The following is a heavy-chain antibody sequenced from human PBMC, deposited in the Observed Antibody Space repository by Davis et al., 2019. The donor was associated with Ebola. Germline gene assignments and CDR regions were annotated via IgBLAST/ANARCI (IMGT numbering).Heavy chain of an antibody. CDR2: IYYSGST. CDR1: GGSISSYY. V-gene: IGHV4-59*01. J-gene: IGHJ4*02. CDR3: AREASTARWYFDY. D-gene: IGHD6-6*01. Sequence: PSETLSLTCTVSGGSISSYYWSWIRQPPGKGLEWIGYIYYSGSTNYNPSLKSRVTISVDTSKNQFSLKLSSVTAADTAVYYCAREASTARWYFDYWGQGTLVTVSS.